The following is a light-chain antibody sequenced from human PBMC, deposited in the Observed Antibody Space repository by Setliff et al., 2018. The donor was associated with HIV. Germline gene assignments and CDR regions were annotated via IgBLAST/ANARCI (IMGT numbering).Light chain of an antibody. CDR1: SSDVGGYNY. CDR2: DVT. Sequence: QSALTQPRSVSGSSGQSVTISCTGTSSDVGGYNYVSWYQHLPGKAPKLMIYDVTKRPSGVPDRFSGSKSGNTASLTISGLQSEDEADYYCCSYAGSYTSLYVFGTGTKVTVL. V-gene: IGLV2-11*01. J-gene: IGLJ1*01. CDR3: CSYAGSYTSLYV.